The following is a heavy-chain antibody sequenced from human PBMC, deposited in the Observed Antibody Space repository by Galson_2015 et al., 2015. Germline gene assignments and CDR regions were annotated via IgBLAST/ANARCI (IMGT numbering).Heavy chain of an antibody. V-gene: IGHV3-74*01. J-gene: IGHJ4*02. CDR2: INSDGSSI. D-gene: IGHD5-24*01. Sequence: SLRLSCAASGFTFSSYWMNWVRQAPGKGLVWVSRINSDGSSITYADSVKGRFTISRDNAKNTVYLQMNSLRAEDTAVYYCGRDQRRWLQVDYWGQGTLVTVSS. CDR3: GRDQRRWLQVDY. CDR1: GFTFSSYW.